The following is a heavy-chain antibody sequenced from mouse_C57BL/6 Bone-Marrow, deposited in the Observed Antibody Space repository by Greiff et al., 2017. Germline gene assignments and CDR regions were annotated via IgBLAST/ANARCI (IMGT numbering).Heavy chain of an antibody. CDR1: GYAFSSSR. V-gene: IGHV1-82*01. J-gene: IGHJ3*01. Sequence: VQLQQSGPELVKPGASVKISCKASGYAFSSSRMNWVKQRPGKGLEWIGRIYPGDGDTNYNGKFKGKATMTADKSSSTDYMQLSRLTSEDSAVYCCARGGDGYYTFAYWGQGTLVTVSA. D-gene: IGHD2-3*01. CDR2: IYPGDGDT. CDR3: ARGGDGYYTFAY.